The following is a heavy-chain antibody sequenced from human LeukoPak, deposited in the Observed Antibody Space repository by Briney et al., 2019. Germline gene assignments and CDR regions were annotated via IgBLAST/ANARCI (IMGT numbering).Heavy chain of an antibody. V-gene: IGHV3-53*01. D-gene: IGHD4-23*01. J-gene: IGHJ5*01. CDR3: VGGHDLEFEF. CDR2: IYAGGNT. CDR1: GFSVGTNY. Sequence: PGGSLRLSCAASGFSVGTNYMTWVRQAPGKGLEWVSMIYAGGNTYYRDSMKGRFTISRDSSKNTVFLHMSGLRDDDTAVYYCVGGHDLEFEFWGQGTLVIVSS.